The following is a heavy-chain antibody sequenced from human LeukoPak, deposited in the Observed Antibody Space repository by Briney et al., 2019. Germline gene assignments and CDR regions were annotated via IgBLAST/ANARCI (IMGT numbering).Heavy chain of an antibody. CDR3: ARLLRDYGDYTDY. CDR1: GGSISSSSYY. V-gene: IGHV4-39*01. CDR2: IYYSGST. J-gene: IGHJ4*02. Sequence: SETLSLTCTVSGGSISSSSYYWGWIRQPPGKGLEWIGSIYYSGSTYYNPSLKSRVTISVDTSKNQFSLKLSSETAADTAVYYCARLLRDYGDYTDYWGQGTLVTVSS. D-gene: IGHD4-17*01.